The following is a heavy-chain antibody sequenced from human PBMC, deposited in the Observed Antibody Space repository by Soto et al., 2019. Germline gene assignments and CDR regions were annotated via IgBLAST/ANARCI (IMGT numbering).Heavy chain of an antibody. Sequence: PGGSLRLSCAASGFTFSSYGMHWVRQAPGKGLEWVAVISYDGSNKYYADSVKGRFTISRDNSKNTLYLQMNSLRAEDTAVYYCAKEVDFWSGYATSYYYGMDVWGQGTTVTVSS. CDR1: GFTFSSYG. D-gene: IGHD3-3*01. CDR3: AKEVDFWSGYATSYYYGMDV. J-gene: IGHJ6*02. V-gene: IGHV3-30*18. CDR2: ISYDGSNK.